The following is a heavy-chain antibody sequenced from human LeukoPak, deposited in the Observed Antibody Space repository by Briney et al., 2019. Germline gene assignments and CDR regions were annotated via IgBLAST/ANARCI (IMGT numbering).Heavy chain of an antibody. V-gene: IGHV3-48*01. Sequence: GGSLRLSCAASGFTCSDYSMNWVRQAPGKGLEWVSYISSSGFTINYADSVKGRVTISRDNAKNSLYLQMNSLRAEDTAVYYCARGVPKTSYYYYYMDVWGKGTTVTVSS. CDR1: GFTCSDYS. J-gene: IGHJ6*03. D-gene: IGHD4-11*01. CDR2: ISSSGFTI. CDR3: ARGVPKTSYYYYYMDV.